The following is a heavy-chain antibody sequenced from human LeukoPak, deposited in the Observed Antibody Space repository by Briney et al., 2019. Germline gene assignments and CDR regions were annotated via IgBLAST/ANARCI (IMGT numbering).Heavy chain of an antibody. J-gene: IGHJ6*02. CDR3: ATIFGVVPPRYYYYGMDV. CDR2: LNHNSGGI. D-gene: IGHD3-3*01. Sequence: ASVKVSCQASGHTITGYYMHWVRQPPGQGLEGMGWLNHNSGGINDAQKLQGRVTMTRATSISTAYMELSRLRSDDTAVYYCATIFGVVPPRYYYYGMDVWGQGTTVTVSS. V-gene: IGHV1-2*02. CDR1: GHTITGYY.